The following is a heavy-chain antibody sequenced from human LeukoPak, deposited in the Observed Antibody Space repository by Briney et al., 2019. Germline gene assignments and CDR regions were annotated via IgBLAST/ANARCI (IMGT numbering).Heavy chain of an antibody. V-gene: IGHV4-59*01. J-gene: IGHJ5*02. CDR3: ARGGSDYYNWFDP. CDR1: GGSISSYY. Sequence: PSETLSLTCTVSGGSISSYYWSWIRQPPGKGLEWIGYIYYNVNTNYNPSLKSRVTISVDTSKNQFSLKLSSVTAADTAVYYCARGGSDYYNWFDPWGQGILVTVSS. CDR2: IYYNVNT. D-gene: IGHD4-17*01.